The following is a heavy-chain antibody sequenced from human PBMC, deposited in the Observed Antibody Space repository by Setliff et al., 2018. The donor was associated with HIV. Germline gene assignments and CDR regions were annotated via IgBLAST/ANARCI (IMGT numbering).Heavy chain of an antibody. D-gene: IGHD4-17*01. V-gene: IGHV1-8*02. Sequence: GASVKVSCKTSGYSFTSFDINWVRQATGQGPEWMGWMNSNSGETGYAQKFQDRVTMTRNTSISTAYLELTSLTSEDTAVYYCARPAPYSDYPLFDHWGQGTRVTVS. CDR3: ARPAPYSDYPLFDH. CDR1: GYSFTSFD. J-gene: IGHJ4*02. CDR2: MNSNSGET.